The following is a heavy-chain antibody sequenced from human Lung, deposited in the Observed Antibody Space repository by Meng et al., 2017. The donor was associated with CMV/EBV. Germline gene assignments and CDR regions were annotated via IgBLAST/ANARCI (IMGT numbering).Heavy chain of an antibody. J-gene: IGHJ4*02. CDR3: ATDRPEVLAQIDY. Sequence: GESLKISCAASGFTFANAWMSWVRQSPGKGLEWVASVRSGGGTTEYAAPVRGRFSISRDDSYNTLYLQMNSLKTEDTAIYYCATDRPEVLAQIDYWGQGPLVTVSS. V-gene: IGHV3-15*01. CDR2: VRSGGGTT. CDR1: GFTFANAW. D-gene: IGHD3-3*02.